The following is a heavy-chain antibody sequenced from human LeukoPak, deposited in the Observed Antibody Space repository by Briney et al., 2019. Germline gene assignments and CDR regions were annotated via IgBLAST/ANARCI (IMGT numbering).Heavy chain of an antibody. D-gene: IGHD2-2*01. Sequence: ASVKVSCKVSGYTLTELSMHWVRQAPGQGLEWMGWISAYNGNTNYAQKLQGRVTMTTDTSTSTAYMELRSLRSDDTAVYYCAREGRYCSSTSCFHDYWGQGTLVTVSS. CDR2: ISAYNGNT. V-gene: IGHV1-18*01. CDR1: GYTLTELS. J-gene: IGHJ4*02. CDR3: AREGRYCSSTSCFHDY.